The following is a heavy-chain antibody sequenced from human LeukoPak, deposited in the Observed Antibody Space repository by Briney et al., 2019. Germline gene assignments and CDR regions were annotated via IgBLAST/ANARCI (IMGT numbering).Heavy chain of an antibody. CDR1: GGSFSGYY. CDR2: INHSGST. D-gene: IGHD3-16*01. J-gene: IGHJ4*02. CDR3: ARGFGYRSPIDY. V-gene: IGHV4-34*01. Sequence: PSETLSPTCAVYGGSFSGYYWSWIRQPPGKGLEWIGEINHSGSTNYNPSLKSRVTISVDTSKNQFSLKLGSVTAADTAVYYCARGFGYRSPIDYWGQGTLVTVSS.